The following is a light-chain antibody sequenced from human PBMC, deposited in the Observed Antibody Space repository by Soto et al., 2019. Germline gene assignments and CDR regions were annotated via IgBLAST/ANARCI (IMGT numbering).Light chain of an antibody. CDR3: QHYGSTPYT. Sequence: EIVLTQSPGTLSLSPGHRATLSCRASQTSTSTYLAWYRQKPGQAPRLLIYGASNRATGIPDRLSGSGSGTDFTLTISRLEPEDFAVYYCQHYGSTPYTFGQGTKLEIK. CDR1: QTSTSTY. V-gene: IGKV3-20*01. J-gene: IGKJ2*01. CDR2: GAS.